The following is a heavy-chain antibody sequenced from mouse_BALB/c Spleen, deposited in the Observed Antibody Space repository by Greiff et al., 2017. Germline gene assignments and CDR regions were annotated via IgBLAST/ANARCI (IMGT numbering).Heavy chain of an antibody. D-gene: IGHD2-10*02. J-gene: IGHJ4*01. CDR3: ARRRYGNYNYAMDY. Sequence: EVQVVESGGGLVQPGGSLKLSCAASGFTFSSYTMSWVRQTPEKRLEWVAYISNGGGSTYYPDTVKGRFTISRDNAKNTLYLQMSSLKSEDTAMYYCARRRYGNYNYAMDYWGQGTSVTVSS. V-gene: IGHV5-12-2*01. CDR1: GFTFSSYT. CDR2: ISNGGGST.